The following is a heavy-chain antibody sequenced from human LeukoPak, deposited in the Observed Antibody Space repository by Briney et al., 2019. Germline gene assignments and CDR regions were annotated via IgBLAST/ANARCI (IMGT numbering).Heavy chain of an antibody. CDR1: GFTFSTYS. V-gene: IGHV3-48*01. J-gene: IGHJ6*03. CDR2: ISTSSSTT. D-gene: IGHD6-6*01. CDR3: ARDQAYLYSSSLAGAGDYYYYYMDV. Sequence: GGSLRLSCAASGFTFSTYSMNWVRQAPGKGLEWISYISTSSSTTNYADSVKGRFTISRDNAKNSLYLQMNSLRAEDTAVYYCARDQAYLYSSSLAGAGDYYYYYMDVWGKGTTVTVSS.